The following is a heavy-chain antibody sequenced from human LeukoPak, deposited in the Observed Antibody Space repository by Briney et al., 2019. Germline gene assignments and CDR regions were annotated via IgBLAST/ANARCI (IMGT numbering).Heavy chain of an antibody. D-gene: IGHD6-19*01. J-gene: IGHJ1*01. CDR3: AREESGSSGWYSSGYFQH. CDR2: ISSSSSTI. V-gene: IGHV3-48*02. CDR1: GFTFSSYS. Sequence: PGGSLRLSCAASGFTFSSYSMNWVRQAPGKGLEWVSYISSSSSTIYYADSVKGRFTISRDNAKNSLYLQMNSLRDEDTAVYYCAREESGSSGWYSSGYFQHWGQGTLVTVSS.